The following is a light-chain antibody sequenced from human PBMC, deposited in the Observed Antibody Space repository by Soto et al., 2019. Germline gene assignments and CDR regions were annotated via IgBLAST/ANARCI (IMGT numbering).Light chain of an antibody. CDR3: AAWDDSLSAVV. V-gene: IGLV1-47*01. CDR1: SSNIGSNY. J-gene: IGLJ2*01. Sequence: QLVLTQPPSASGTPGQRVTISCSGSSSNIGSNYVYWYQQFPGSAPKLLIYRNDQRPSGVPDRFSVSKSGTSASLAISGPRSEDEAAYYCAAWDDSLSAVVFGGGTKLTVL. CDR2: RND.